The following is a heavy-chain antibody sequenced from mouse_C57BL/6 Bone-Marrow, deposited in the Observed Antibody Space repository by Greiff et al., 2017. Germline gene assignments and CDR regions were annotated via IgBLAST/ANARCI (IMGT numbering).Heavy chain of an antibody. V-gene: IGHV1-72*01. CDR1: GYTFTSYW. J-gene: IGHJ3*01. Sequence: QVQLKQPGAELVKPGASVKLSCKASGYTFTSYWMHWVKQRPGRGLEWIGRIDPNSGGTKYNEKFKSKATLTVDKPSSTAYMQLSSLTSEDSAVYYCARVGLYYYGSSPWFAYWGQGTLVTVSA. D-gene: IGHD1-1*01. CDR2: IDPNSGGT. CDR3: ARVGLYYYGSSPWFAY.